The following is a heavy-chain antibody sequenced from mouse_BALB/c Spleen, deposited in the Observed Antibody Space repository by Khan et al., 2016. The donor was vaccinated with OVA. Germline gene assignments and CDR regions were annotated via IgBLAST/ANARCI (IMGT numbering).Heavy chain of an antibody. Sequence: QVQLQQSGAELARPGASVKMSCKASGYTFTSYTIHWIKERPGQGLEWIGNINPSNGYTNYNQKFKDKATLTTDKSSTTASLQLSSLTSDDSAVDNCVRDGAYHRNDGWFAYWGQGTLVTVSA. D-gene: IGHD2-14*01. CDR3: VRDGAYHRNDGWFAY. CDR2: INPSNGYT. V-gene: IGHV1-4*01. J-gene: IGHJ3*01. CDR1: GYTFTSYT.